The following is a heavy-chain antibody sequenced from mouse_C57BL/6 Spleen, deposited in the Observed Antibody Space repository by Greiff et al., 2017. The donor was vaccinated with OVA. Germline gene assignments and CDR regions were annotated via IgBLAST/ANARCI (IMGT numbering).Heavy chain of an antibody. V-gene: IGHV14-1*01. CDR3: TTCPLYGSSTYYFDY. Sequence: EVQLQQSGAELVRPGASVKLSCTASGFNIKDYYMHWVKQRPEQGLEWIGRIDPEDGDTEYAPKFQGKATMTADTSSNTAYLQLSSLTSEDTAVYYGTTCPLYGSSTYYFDYRGQGTTLTVSS. D-gene: IGHD1-1*01. CDR2: IDPEDGDT. J-gene: IGHJ2*01. CDR1: GFNIKDYY.